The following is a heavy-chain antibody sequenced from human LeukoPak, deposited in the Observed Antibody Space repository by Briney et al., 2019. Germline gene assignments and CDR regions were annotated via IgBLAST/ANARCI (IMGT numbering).Heavy chain of an antibody. V-gene: IGHV4-39*07. CDR1: GGSISTINYY. D-gene: IGHD6-6*01. CDR2: IYHSGST. J-gene: IGHJ5*02. Sequence: SETLSLTCSVSGGSISTINYYWGWIRQPPGKGLEWVGRIYHSGSTYCNPSLKSRVTISVDTSKNQFSLKLSSVTAADTAVYYCARRTSSSTPFDPWGQGTLVTVSS. CDR3: ARRTSSSTPFDP.